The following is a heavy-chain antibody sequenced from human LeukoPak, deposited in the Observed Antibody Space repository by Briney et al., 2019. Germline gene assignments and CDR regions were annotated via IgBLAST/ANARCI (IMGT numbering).Heavy chain of an antibody. D-gene: IGHD3-3*01. Sequence: GGSLRLSCAASGFTFSSHSMNWVRQAPGKGLEWVSYISSSSSYIYYADSVKGRFAISRDNAKNSLYLQMNSLRAEDSAIYYCARDPRLEISGMVIDMLDYWGRGTLDTVSS. CDR3: ARDPRLEISGMVIDMLDY. CDR2: ISSSSSYI. CDR1: GFTFSSHS. J-gene: IGHJ4*02. V-gene: IGHV3-21*01.